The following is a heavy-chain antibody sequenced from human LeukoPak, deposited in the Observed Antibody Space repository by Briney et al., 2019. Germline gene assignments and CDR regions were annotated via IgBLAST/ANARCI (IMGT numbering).Heavy chain of an antibody. V-gene: IGHV3-23*01. D-gene: IGHD3-10*02. Sequence: GGSLRLSCAPSGFTFSSYAMSWVRQAPGKGLEWVSAISGSGGSTYYADSVKGRFTISRDNSKNTLYLQMNSLRAEDTAVYYCAKVVLDAYYFDYWGQGTLVTVSS. CDR1: GFTFSSYA. J-gene: IGHJ4*02. CDR2: ISGSGGST. CDR3: AKVVLDAYYFDY.